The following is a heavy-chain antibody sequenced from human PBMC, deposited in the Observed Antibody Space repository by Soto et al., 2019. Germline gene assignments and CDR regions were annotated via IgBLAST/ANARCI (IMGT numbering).Heavy chain of an antibody. V-gene: IGHV1-24*01. CDR2: SAPEEGEP. J-gene: IGHJ4*02. D-gene: IGHD1-26*01. Sequence: AAVKVSCKVPKNTLTELPIDWLLQAPGKGLERMGRSAPEEGEPIYPQKFQGRVSMTEDPSTDTAYMELTSLRFEDTAVYFCAADRKIVGTIGAFDFWGQGTQVTVS. CDR1: KNTLTELP. CDR3: AADRKIVGTIGAFDF.